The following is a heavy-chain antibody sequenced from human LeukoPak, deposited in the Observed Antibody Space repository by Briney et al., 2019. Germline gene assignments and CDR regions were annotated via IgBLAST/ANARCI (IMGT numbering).Heavy chain of an antibody. Sequence: GASVKVSSKASGYTFTGYYMHWVRQAPGQGLEWMGWINPNSGGTNYAQKFQGRVTMTRDTSISTAYMELSRLRSDDTAVYYCARDQIGGYSYGYSSFDYWGQGTLVTVSS. CDR2: INPNSGGT. D-gene: IGHD5-18*01. CDR3: ARDQIGGYSYGYSSFDY. J-gene: IGHJ4*02. V-gene: IGHV1-2*02. CDR1: GYTFTGYY.